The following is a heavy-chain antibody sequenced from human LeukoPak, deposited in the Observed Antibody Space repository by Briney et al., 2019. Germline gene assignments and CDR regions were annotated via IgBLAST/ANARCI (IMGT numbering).Heavy chain of an antibody. CDR2: IIPIFGTA. CDR3: ARDASLAVFFQD. Sequence: ASVNVSFNDPVGTFINNTIIWARQAPGQGLEWMGGIIPIFGTANYAQRFQGRVTITADEYTSTAYMVLGNQRSEDRAVYYCARDASLAVFFQDWGQGTLVTVSS. J-gene: IGHJ1*01. CDR1: VGTFINNT. V-gene: IGHV1-69*13.